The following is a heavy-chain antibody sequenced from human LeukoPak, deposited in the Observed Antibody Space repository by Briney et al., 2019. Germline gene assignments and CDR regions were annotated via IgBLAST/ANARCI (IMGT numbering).Heavy chain of an antibody. CDR3: ARDSGGRDYHHYYYGMDV. Sequence: GRSLRLSCAASGFTFSSYAMHWVRQAPGKGLEWVAVISYDGSNKYYADSVKGRFTISRDNSKNTLYLQMNSLRAEDTAVYYCARDSGGRDYHHYYYGMDVWGQGTTVTVSS. CDR1: GFTFSSYA. J-gene: IGHJ6*02. CDR2: ISYDGSNK. V-gene: IGHV3-30-3*01. D-gene: IGHD4-17*01.